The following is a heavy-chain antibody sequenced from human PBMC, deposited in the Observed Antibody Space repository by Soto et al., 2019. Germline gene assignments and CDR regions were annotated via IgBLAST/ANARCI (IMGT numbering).Heavy chain of an antibody. CDR3: AGRVVVTAMRAFDI. Sequence: LSCAASGFTFSSDWMHWVRQARGKGLVWVSRINSDGSSTSYADSVKGRFTISRDNAKNTLYLQMNSLRAEDTAVYYCAGRVVVTAMRAFDIWGQGTMVTVSS. CDR1: GFTFSSDW. J-gene: IGHJ3*02. CDR2: INSDGSST. V-gene: IGHV3-74*01. D-gene: IGHD2-21*02.